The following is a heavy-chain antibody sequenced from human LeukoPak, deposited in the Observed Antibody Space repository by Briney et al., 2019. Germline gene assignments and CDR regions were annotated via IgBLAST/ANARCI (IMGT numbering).Heavy chain of an antibody. CDR2: IIPIFGTA. J-gene: IGHJ6*03. CDR1: GGTFSSYA. Sequence: SVKVSCKASGGTFSSYAISWVRQAPGQGLEWMGGIIPIFGTANYAQKFQGRVTITADESTSTAYMELSSLRSEDTAVYCCARDAKDVVVPAANYYYYYMDVWGKGTTVTVSS. V-gene: IGHV1-69*13. CDR3: ARDAKDVVVPAANYYYYYMDV. D-gene: IGHD2-2*01.